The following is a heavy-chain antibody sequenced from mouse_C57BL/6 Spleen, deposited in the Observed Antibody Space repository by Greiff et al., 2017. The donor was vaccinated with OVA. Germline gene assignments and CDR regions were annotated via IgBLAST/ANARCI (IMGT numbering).Heavy chain of an antibody. Sequence: VQVVESGPGLVAPSQSLSITCTVSGFSLTSYAISWVRQPPGKGLEWLGVIWTGGGTNYNSALKSRLSISKDNSKSQVFLKMNSLQTDDTARYYCARNTAYYGSSYDYAMDYWGQGTSVTVSS. CDR2: IWTGGGT. D-gene: IGHD1-1*01. CDR1: GFSLTSYA. CDR3: ARNTAYYGSSYDYAMDY. J-gene: IGHJ4*01. V-gene: IGHV2-9-1*01.